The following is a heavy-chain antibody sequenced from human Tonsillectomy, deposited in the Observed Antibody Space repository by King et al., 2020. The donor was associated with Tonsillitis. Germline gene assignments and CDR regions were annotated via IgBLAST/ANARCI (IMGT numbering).Heavy chain of an antibody. V-gene: IGHV3-23*04. CDR1: GFTFSSYA. J-gene: IGHJ3*02. Sequence: EVQLVESGGGLVQPGGSLRLSCAASGFTFSSYAMSWVRQAPGKGLEWVSAISGSGGSTYYADSVKGRFTISRDNSKNTLYLQMNSLRAEDTAVYYCAKDHRTIFGVVKDAFDIWGQGTMVTVSS. D-gene: IGHD3-3*01. CDR3: AKDHRTIFGVVKDAFDI. CDR2: ISGSGGST.